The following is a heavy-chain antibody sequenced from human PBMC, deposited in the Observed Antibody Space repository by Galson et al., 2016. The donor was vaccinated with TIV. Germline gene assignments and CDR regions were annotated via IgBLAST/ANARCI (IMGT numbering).Heavy chain of an antibody. V-gene: IGHV6-1*01. Sequence: CAISGDSVSSDSAAWNWVRQSPSRGLEWLGRTYYRSRWYYDYKVSVKSRITINPDTSKNQFSLQLYSVTPEDTAVYYCTRAAGKNGASCYATCETFDIWGQGTMVTVSS. CDR2: TYYRSRWYY. J-gene: IGHJ3*02. CDR1: GDSVSSDSAA. D-gene: IGHD2-2*01. CDR3: TRAAGKNGASCYATCETFDI.